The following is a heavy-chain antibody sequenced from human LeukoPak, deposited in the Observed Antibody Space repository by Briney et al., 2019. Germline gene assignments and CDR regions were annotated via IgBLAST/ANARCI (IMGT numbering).Heavy chain of an antibody. CDR1: GYTFTDYY. CDR3: AILATTQLFDY. CDR2: INPNSGGT. J-gene: IGHJ4*02. D-gene: IGHD5-12*01. V-gene: IGHV1-2*02. Sequence: ASVKVSCKASGYTFTDYYLHWVRQAPGQGLEWMGWINPNSGGTNYPQKFQGRFTMTRDTSISTAYMELSRLRSDDTAVYYCAILATTQLFDYWGQGTLVTVSS.